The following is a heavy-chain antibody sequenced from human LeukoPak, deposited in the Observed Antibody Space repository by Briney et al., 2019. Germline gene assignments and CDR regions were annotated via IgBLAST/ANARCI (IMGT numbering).Heavy chain of an antibody. CDR3: ARGGRRSVPNWFDP. V-gene: IGHV4-34*01. D-gene: IGHD6-6*01. CDR2: INHSGST. J-gene: IGHJ5*02. CDR1: GGSFSAYY. Sequence: SETLSLTCAVYGGSFSAYYWGWIRQPPGKGLEWIGEINHSGSTNYNPSLKSRVTISVDSSKNQFSLKLSSVTAADTAVYYCARGGRRSVPNWFDPWGQGTLVTVSS.